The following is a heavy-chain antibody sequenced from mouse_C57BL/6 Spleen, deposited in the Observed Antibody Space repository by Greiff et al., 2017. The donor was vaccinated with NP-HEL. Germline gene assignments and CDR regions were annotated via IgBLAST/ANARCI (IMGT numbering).Heavy chain of an antibody. D-gene: IGHD1-1*01. CDR2: IYPRDGST. CDR3: AREGYYYGSSHFDY. Sequence: VQLQQSGPELVKPGASVKLSCKASGYTFTSYDINWVKQRPGQGLEWIGWIYPRDGSTKYNEKFKGKATLTVDTSSSTAYMELHSLTSEDSAVYFCAREGYYYGSSHFDYWGQGTTLTVSS. CDR1: GYTFTSYD. J-gene: IGHJ2*01. V-gene: IGHV1-85*01.